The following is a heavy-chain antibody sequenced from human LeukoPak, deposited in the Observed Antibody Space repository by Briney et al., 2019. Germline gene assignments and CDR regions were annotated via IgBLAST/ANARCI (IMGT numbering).Heavy chain of an antibody. Sequence: GRSLRLSCAASGFTFRSYGMHWVRQAPGKGLEWVAVISYDVSNKYYADSVKGRFTISRDNSKNTLYLQMNSLRAEDTAVYYCAKLVVVTAMSTFDYWGQGTLVTVSS. V-gene: IGHV3-30*18. CDR2: ISYDVSNK. D-gene: IGHD2-21*02. CDR3: AKLVVVTAMSTFDY. CDR1: GFTFRSYG. J-gene: IGHJ4*02.